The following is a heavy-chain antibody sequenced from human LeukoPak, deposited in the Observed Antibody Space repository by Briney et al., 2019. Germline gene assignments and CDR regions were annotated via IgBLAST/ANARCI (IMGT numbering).Heavy chain of an antibody. D-gene: IGHD3-3*01. V-gene: IGHV1-24*01. Sequence: ASVKVSCKVSGYTLTELSMHWVRQAPGKGLEWMGGFDPEVGETIYAQKFQGRVTMTEDTSTDTAYMELSSLRSEDTAVYYCATGPPTYYDFWSGPGYWGQGTLVTVSS. CDR3: ATGPPTYYDFWSGPGY. CDR1: GYTLTELS. CDR2: FDPEVGET. J-gene: IGHJ4*02.